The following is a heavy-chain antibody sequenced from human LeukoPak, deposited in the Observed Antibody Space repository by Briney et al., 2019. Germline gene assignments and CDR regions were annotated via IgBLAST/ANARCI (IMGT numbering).Heavy chain of an antibody. D-gene: IGHD5-24*01. J-gene: IGHJ4*02. Sequence: PGGSLRLSCAASGFTVSSNYMNWVRQAPGKGLEWVSVIYGGGNIYYADSVKGRFTISRDNSKNTLYLQMNSLRAEDTAVYYCARGAGYNYPYYFDYWGQGTLVTYSS. V-gene: IGHV3-53*01. CDR2: IYGGGNI. CDR3: ARGAGYNYPYYFDY. CDR1: GFTVSSNY.